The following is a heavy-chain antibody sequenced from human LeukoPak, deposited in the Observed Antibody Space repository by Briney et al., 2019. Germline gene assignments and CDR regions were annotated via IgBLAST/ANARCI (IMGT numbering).Heavy chain of an antibody. CDR1: GGSISSYY. CDR2: IYYSGST. V-gene: IGHV4-59*08. Sequence: KASETLSLTCTVSGGSISSYYWSWIRQPPGKGLEWIGYIYYSGSTNYNPSLKSRVTISVDTSKNQFSLKLSSVTAADTAVYYCASNRGSSSGWRFDYWGQGTLVTVSS. D-gene: IGHD6-19*01. CDR3: ASNRGSSSGWRFDY. J-gene: IGHJ4*02.